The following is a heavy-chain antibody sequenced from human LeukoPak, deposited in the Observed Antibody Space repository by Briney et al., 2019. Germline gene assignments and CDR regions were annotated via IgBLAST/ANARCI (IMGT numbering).Heavy chain of an antibody. V-gene: IGHV3-23*01. CDR3: AKEGHYYGSGSYYKYFQH. J-gene: IGHJ1*01. CDR1: GFTFSSYA. CDR2: ISGSGGST. D-gene: IGHD3-10*01. Sequence: GGSLRLSCAASGFTFSSYAMSWVRQAPGKGLEWVSAISGSGGSTYYADSVKGRFTISRDNSKNTLYLQMNSLRAEDTAVYYCAKEGHYYGSGSYYKYFQHWGQGTLATVSS.